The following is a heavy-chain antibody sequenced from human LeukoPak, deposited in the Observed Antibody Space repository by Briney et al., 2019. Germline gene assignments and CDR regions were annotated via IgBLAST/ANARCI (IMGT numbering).Heavy chain of an antibody. CDR1: GFTFSSYS. Sequence: GALRLSCAASGFTFSSYSMNWVRQAPGKGLEWVSSITGSSSYIYYADSVKGRFTISRDNAKNSLYLQMNSLRAEDTAVYYCASSRYYYDSSGYYYFDYWGQGTLVTVSS. D-gene: IGHD3-22*01. CDR2: ITGSSSYI. J-gene: IGHJ4*02. CDR3: ASSRYYYDSSGYYYFDY. V-gene: IGHV3-21*01.